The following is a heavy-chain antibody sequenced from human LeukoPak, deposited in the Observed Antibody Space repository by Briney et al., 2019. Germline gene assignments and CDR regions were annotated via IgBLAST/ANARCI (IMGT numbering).Heavy chain of an antibody. CDR2: INPNNGGT. CDR3: ARGQQWLAQDY. J-gene: IGHJ4*02. V-gene: IGHV1-2*02. D-gene: IGHD6-19*01. Sequence: GASVKVSCKASGYTITGYYMHWVRQAPGQGLEWMGWINPNNGGTNYAQKFQGRVTMTRDTSISTAYMELSRLRSDDTAVYYCARGQQWLAQDYWGQGTLVTVSS. CDR1: GYTITGYY.